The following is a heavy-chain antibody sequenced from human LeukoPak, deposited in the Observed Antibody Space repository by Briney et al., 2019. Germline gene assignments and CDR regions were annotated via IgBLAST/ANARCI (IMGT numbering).Heavy chain of an antibody. CDR1: GGSISGYY. CDR3: ASLGGTYDY. CDR2: ISDSGST. V-gene: IGHV4-59*08. D-gene: IGHD1-26*01. Sequence: PSETLSLTCTVSGGSISGYYWSWVRQPPGKGLEWIGYISDSGSTNYNPSLKSRVTISRDTSKNKVSLKMRFVTAADTAVYFCASLGGTYDYWGQGTLVTVSS. J-gene: IGHJ4*02.